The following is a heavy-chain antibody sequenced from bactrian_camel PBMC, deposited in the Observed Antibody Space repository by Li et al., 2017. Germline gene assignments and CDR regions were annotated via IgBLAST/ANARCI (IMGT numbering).Heavy chain of an antibody. CDR3: AAEGPSWDVDSCVYSEIGY. J-gene: IGHJ6*01. Sequence: HVQLVESGGGTAQAGGSLRLSCTASEFRFDDSDWGWYRQGAGKKCEVVSRKQSDSSIDYAESVKGRFTISQDVVKNLVYLQMNNLKPEDTAVYYCAAEGPSWDVDSCVYSEIGYWGQGTQVTVS. CDR2: KQSDSSI. D-gene: IGHD3*01. V-gene: IGHV3S63*01. CDR1: EFRFDDSD.